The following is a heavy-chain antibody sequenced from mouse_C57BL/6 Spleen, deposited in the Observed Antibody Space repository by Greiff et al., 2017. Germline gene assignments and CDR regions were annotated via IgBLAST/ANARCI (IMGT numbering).Heavy chain of an antibody. CDR2: IYPGNSDT. V-gene: IGHV1-5*01. J-gene: IGHJ2*01. Sequence: EVQLQQSGTVLARPGASVKMSCKTSGYTFTSYWMHWVKQRPGQGLEWIGAIYPGNSDTSYNQKFKGKAKLTAVTSASTAYMELSSLTNEDSAVYYCTRSRFITTVVATDYFDYWGQGTTLTVSS. CDR1: GYTFTSYW. D-gene: IGHD1-1*01. CDR3: TRSRFITTVVATDYFDY.